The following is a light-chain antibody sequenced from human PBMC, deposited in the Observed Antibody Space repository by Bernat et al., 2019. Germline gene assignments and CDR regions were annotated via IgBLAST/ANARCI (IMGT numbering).Light chain of an antibody. CDR1: SSDVGGYNY. CDR2: DVS. CDR3: CSYAGRYTL. V-gene: IGLV2-11*01. J-gene: IGLJ2*01. Sequence: QSALTQPRSVSGSPGQSVTISCTGTSSDVGGYNYVSWYQQHPGKAPKLMIYDVSKRPSGVPDRSSGSKSGNTASLTISGLQAEDEADYYCCSYAGRYTLFGGVTKLPVL.